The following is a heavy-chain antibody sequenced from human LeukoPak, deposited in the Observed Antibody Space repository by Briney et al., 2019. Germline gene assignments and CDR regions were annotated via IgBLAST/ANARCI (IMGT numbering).Heavy chain of an antibody. CDR1: GFTSSSYW. J-gene: IGHJ6*02. CDR2: IKQDGSEK. Sequence: GGSLRLSCAASGFTSSSYWMSWVRQAPGKGLEGVANIKQDGSEKYYVDSVKGRFTISRDNAKNSLYLQMNSLRAEDTAVYYCAREYSSSWYPSDYYGMDVWGQGTTVTVSS. D-gene: IGHD6-13*01. CDR3: AREYSSSWYPSDYYGMDV. V-gene: IGHV3-7*01.